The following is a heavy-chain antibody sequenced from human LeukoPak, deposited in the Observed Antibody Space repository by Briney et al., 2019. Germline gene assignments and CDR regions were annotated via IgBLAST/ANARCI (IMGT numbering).Heavy chain of an antibody. J-gene: IGHJ4*02. CDR1: GFTFSSYSMN. CDR3: ARTGYCSSASCSVVKQWLVRVYFDY. V-gene: IGHV4-59*04. D-gene: IGHD2-2*01. Sequence: SGGSLRLSCAASGFTFSSYSMNWVRQAPGKGLEWIGSIYYSGSTYNNPSLKSRVTMSIDTSKNQFSLVLNSVTAADTAVYYCARTGYCSSASCSVVKQWLVRVYFDYWGQGTLVTVSS. CDR2: IYYSGST.